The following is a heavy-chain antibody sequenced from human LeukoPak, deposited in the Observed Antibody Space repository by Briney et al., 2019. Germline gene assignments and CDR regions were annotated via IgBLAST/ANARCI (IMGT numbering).Heavy chain of an antibody. D-gene: IGHD3-16*01. CDR2: IYYSGST. Sequence: SETLSLTCAVYGGSFSGYYWSWIRQPPGKGLEWIGYIYYSGSTYYNPSLKSRVTISVDTSKNQFSLKLSSVTAADTAVYYCARDLNPGGVEIWFDPWGQGTLVTVSS. CDR1: GGSFSGYY. V-gene: IGHV4-30-4*08. J-gene: IGHJ5*02. CDR3: ARDLNPGGVEIWFDP.